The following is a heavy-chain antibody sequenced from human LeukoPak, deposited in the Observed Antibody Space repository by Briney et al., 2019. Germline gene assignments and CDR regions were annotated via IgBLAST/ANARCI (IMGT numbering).Heavy chain of an antibody. Sequence: KSGGSLRPSCAASGFIFSNAWMSWVRQAPGKGLEWVGRIKAKTDGGTINYAAPVKGRFTISRDDSKDTLYLQMNSLKIEDSAVYYCATGSASYYGIDYWGQGTLVTVSS. CDR3: ATGSASYYGIDY. J-gene: IGHJ4*02. CDR1: GFIFSNAW. CDR2: IKAKTDGGTI. V-gene: IGHV3-15*01. D-gene: IGHD1-26*01.